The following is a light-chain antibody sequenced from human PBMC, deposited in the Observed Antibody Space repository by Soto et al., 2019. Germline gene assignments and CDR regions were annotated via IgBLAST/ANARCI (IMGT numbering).Light chain of an antibody. CDR2: AAS. CDR3: QQSYSTPIT. CDR1: QGISSY. Sequence: ILVTQSPSSLSASTGDRVTITCRASQGISSYLAWYQQKPGKAPKLLIYAASTLQSGVPSRFSGSGSGTDFTLTISSLQPEDFATYYCQQSYSTPITFGQGTRLEIK. J-gene: IGKJ5*01. V-gene: IGKV1-8*01.